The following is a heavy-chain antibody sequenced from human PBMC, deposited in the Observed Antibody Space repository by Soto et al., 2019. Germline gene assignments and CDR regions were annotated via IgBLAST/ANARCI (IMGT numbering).Heavy chain of an antibody. V-gene: IGHV4-34*01. CDR3: ARGYSSSSSLSYYYYYMDV. CDR1: GGSFSGYY. Sequence: NPSETLSLTCAVYGGSFSGYYWSWIRQPPGKGLEWIGEINHSGSTNYNPSLKSRVTISVDTSKNQFSLKLSSVTAADTAVYYCARGYSSSSSLSYYYYYMDVWGKGTTVTVSS. J-gene: IGHJ6*03. D-gene: IGHD6-6*01. CDR2: INHSGST.